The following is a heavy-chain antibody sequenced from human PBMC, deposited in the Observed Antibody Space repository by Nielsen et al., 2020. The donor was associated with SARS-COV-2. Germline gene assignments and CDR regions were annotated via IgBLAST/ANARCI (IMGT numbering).Heavy chain of an antibody. Sequence: SETLSLTCTVSGGSISSSSYYWGWIRQPPGKGLEWIGSIYYSGSTYYNPSLESRVTISVDTSKNQFSLKLSSVTAADTAVYYCAGGPLGTFDIWGQGTMVTVSS. CDR1: GGSISSSSYY. CDR3: AGGPLGTFDI. J-gene: IGHJ3*02. V-gene: IGHV4-39*01. CDR2: IYYSGST. D-gene: IGHD7-27*01.